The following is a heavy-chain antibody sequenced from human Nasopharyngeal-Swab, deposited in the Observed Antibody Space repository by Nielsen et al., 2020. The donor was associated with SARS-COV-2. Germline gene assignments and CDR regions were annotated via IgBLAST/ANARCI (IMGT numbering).Heavy chain of an antibody. Sequence: SVMVSCKASGFTFTSSAVQWVRQARGQRLEWIGWVVVGSGNTNYAQKFQERVTITRDMSTSTAYMELSSLRSEDTAVYYCAADLAHATGTTNWGQGTLVTVSS. CDR1: GFTFTSSA. J-gene: IGHJ4*02. D-gene: IGHD1-1*01. V-gene: IGHV1-58*01. CDR3: AADLAHATGTTN. CDR2: VVVGSGNT.